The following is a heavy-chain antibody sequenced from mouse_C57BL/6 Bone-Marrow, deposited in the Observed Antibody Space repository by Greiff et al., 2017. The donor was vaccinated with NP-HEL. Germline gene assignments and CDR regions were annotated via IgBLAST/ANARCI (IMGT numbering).Heavy chain of an antibody. CDR2: INPYNGGT. CDR1: GYTFTDYY. D-gene: IGHD2-3*01. J-gene: IGHJ3*01. Sequence: VQLQQSGPVLVKPGASVKMSCKASGYTFTDYYMNWVKQSHGKSLEWIGVINPYNGGTSYNQKFKGKATLTVDKSSSTAYMELNSLTSEDSAVYYCAREDGYLFAYWGQGTLVTVSA. CDR3: AREDGYLFAY. V-gene: IGHV1-19*01.